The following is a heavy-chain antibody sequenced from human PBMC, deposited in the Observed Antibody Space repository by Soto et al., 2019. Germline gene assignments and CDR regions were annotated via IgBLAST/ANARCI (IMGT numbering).Heavy chain of an antibody. D-gene: IGHD2-15*01. Sequence: EVQVLESGGGLVQPGGSLSLSCAASGFRFSNYDMSWVRQAPGKGLEWVSGVSASGSITSYADSAKGRFTISRDNAKNTMFLQMNSLRAEETAVYFCAKGDCSGGRCYRGFDYLGQGTLVTVSA. CDR1: GFRFSNYD. CDR2: VSASGSIT. V-gene: IGHV3-23*01. J-gene: IGHJ4*02. CDR3: AKGDCSGGRCYRGFDY.